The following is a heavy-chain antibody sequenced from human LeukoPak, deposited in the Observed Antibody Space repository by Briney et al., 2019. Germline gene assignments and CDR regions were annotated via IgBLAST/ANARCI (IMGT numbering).Heavy chain of an antibody. D-gene: IGHD2-2*01. J-gene: IGHJ6*03. CDR3: ARLVHWPVRYMDV. V-gene: IGHV5-51*01. CDR1: GYSFTSYW. Sequence: GESLKISCKGSGYSFTSYWIGWVRQMPGKGLEWMGIVYPGDSDTRYSLSFQGQVTISADKSISTAYLQWSSLKASDTAMYYCARLVHWPVRYMDVWGKGTTVTVSS. CDR2: VYPGDSDT.